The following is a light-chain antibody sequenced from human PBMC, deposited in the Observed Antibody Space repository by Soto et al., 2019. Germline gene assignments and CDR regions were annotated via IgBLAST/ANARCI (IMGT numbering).Light chain of an antibody. CDR1: QSVSSSY. CDR3: QKYGNSPLT. CDR2: GAS. Sequence: EIVLTQSPGTLSLSPGERATLSCRASQSVSSSYLAWYQQTPGQAPRLLIYGASSRATGIPDRFSASGSGTDFTLTISRLEPEDFEVYYCQKYGNSPLTFGGGTKVEIK. V-gene: IGKV3-20*01. J-gene: IGKJ4*01.